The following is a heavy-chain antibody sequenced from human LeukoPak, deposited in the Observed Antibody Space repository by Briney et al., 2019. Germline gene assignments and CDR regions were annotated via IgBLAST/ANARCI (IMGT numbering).Heavy chain of an antibody. V-gene: IGHV1-69*13. J-gene: IGHJ4*02. Sequence: SVKVSCKASGGTFSSYAISWVRQAPGQGLEWMGGIIPIFGTANYAQKFQGRVTITADESTSTAYMELSSLRSEDTAVYYCARGGYYYDSSGYYPADCWGQGTLVTVSS. CDR3: ARGGYYYDSSGYYPADC. D-gene: IGHD3-22*01. CDR2: IIPIFGTA. CDR1: GGTFSSYA.